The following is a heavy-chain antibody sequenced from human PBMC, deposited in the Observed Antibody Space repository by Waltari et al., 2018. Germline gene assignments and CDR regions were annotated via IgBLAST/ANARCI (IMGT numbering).Heavy chain of an antibody. V-gene: IGHV3-21*01. Sequence: EVQLVESGGVLVEPGGSLRLHCSASAFPWINSTQNLFRLAPGKGLEWVSSISSSSSYIYYADSVKGRFTISRDNAKNSLYLQMNSLRAEDTAVYYCARDRSSGFFDYWGQGTLVTVSS. CDR1: AFPWINST. CDR2: ISSSSSYI. J-gene: IGHJ4*02. D-gene: IGHD6-19*01. CDR3: ARDRSSGFFDY.